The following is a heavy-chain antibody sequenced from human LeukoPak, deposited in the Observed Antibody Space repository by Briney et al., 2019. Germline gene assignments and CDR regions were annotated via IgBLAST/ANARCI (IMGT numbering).Heavy chain of an antibody. CDR1: GGSISHYY. Sequence: SETLSLTCTVSGGSISHYYWSWIRQSPGKGLEWIGYIYYSGTTSYNPSLKSRVTISVDTSRNQFSLQLRSVTAADTAVYYCAREDPQTTVPEGMDVWGQGTTVIVSS. D-gene: IGHD4-17*01. V-gene: IGHV4-59*01. CDR3: AREDPQTTVPEGMDV. CDR2: IYYSGTT. J-gene: IGHJ6*02.